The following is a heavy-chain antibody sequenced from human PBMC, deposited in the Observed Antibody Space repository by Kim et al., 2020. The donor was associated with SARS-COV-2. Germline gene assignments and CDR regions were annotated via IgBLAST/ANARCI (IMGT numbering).Heavy chain of an antibody. D-gene: IGHD6-19*01. Sequence: GGSLRLSCAASGINFTTSWMTWVRLAPGKGLEWVANISPDGGGKYYVDSVKGRFTISRDNAENSLFLQMSRLRVADTAVYYCARGRFRGGWYPDYFDSWG. CDR1: GINFTTSW. V-gene: IGHV3-7*01. J-gene: IGHJ4*01. CDR3: ARGRFRGGWYPDYFDS. CDR2: ISPDGGGK.